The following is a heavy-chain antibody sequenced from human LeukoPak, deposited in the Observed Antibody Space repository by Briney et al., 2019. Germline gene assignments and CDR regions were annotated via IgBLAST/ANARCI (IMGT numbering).Heavy chain of an antibody. J-gene: IGHJ4*02. CDR2: IIPIFGTA. Sequence: SVKVSCKASGGTFSSYAISWVRQASGQGLEWMGGIIPIFGTANYAQKFQGRVTITADESTSTAYVELSSLRSEDTAVYYCARGAISSGWYIDYWGQGTLVTVSS. D-gene: IGHD6-19*01. V-gene: IGHV1-69*13. CDR3: ARGAISSGWYIDY. CDR1: GGTFSSYA.